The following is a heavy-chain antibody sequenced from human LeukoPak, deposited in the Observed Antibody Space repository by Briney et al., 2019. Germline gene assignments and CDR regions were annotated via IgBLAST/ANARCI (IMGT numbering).Heavy chain of an antibody. CDR3: TRRGAASDAFDI. CDR2: INSDGINT. D-gene: IGHD3-16*01. V-gene: IGHV3-74*01. CDR1: GFTFSNYW. J-gene: IGHJ3*02. Sequence: GGSLRLSCAASGFTFSNYWMHWVRQAPGKGLVWVSRINSDGINTSYADSVKGRFTISRDNAKNSLYLQMNSLRAEDTAVYYCTRRGAASDAFDIWGQGTMVTVSS.